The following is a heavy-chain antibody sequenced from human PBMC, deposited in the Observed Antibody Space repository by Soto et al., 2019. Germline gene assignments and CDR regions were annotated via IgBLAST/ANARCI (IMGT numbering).Heavy chain of an antibody. Sequence: QVQLVQSGAEVKKPGASVKVSCKASGYMFTTYVIMWVRQATGQGLEWVGGMNPNTVHTGYAQKLQGRVTMTRDPSISTAYMELSSLRSDDTAVYYCARAATYYYPVGSGAYYWGQGTLVTVSS. V-gene: IGHV1-8*01. D-gene: IGHD3-10*01. J-gene: IGHJ4*02. CDR1: GYMFTTYV. CDR3: ARAATYYYPVGSGAYY. CDR2: MNPNTVHT.